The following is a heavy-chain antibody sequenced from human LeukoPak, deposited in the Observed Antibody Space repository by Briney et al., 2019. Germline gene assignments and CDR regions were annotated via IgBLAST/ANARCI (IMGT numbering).Heavy chain of an antibody. J-gene: IGHJ4*02. CDR1: GGSFSGYY. Sequence: SETLSPTCAVYGGSFSGYYWSWIRQPPGKGLEWIGEINHSGSTNYNPSLKSRVTISVDTSKNQFSLKLSSVTAADTAVYFATAVAAAGSFDYWGQGTLVTVSS. D-gene: IGHD6-13*01. V-gene: IGHV4-34*01. CDR2: INHSGST. CDR3: TAVAAAGSFDY.